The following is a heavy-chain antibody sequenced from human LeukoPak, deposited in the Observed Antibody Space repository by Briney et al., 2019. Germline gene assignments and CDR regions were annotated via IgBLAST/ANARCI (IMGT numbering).Heavy chain of an antibody. D-gene: IGHD4-17*01. V-gene: IGHV3-21*01. CDR2: ISSSSSYI. CDR1: GFTFSSYS. Sequence: GGSLRLSCAASGFTFSSYSMNWVRQAPGKRLEWVSSISSSSSYIYYADSVKGRFTISRDNAKNSLYLQMNSLRAEDTAVYYCARVKGAYGDSPFDYRGQGTLVTVSS. CDR3: ARVKGAYGDSPFDY. J-gene: IGHJ4*02.